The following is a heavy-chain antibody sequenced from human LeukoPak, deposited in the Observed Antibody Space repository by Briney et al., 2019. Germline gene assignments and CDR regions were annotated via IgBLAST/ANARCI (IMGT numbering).Heavy chain of an antibody. D-gene: IGHD6-13*01. CDR2: IKQDGSEK. Sequence: GGSLRLSXAASGFTFSSYWMSWVRQAPGKGLEWVANIKQDGSEKYYVDSVKGRFTISRDSAKNSLYLQMNSLRAEDTAVYYCARGPAGTFFRYFDYWGQGTLVTVSS. CDR3: ARGPAGTFFRYFDY. J-gene: IGHJ4*02. CDR1: GFTFSSYW. V-gene: IGHV3-7*01.